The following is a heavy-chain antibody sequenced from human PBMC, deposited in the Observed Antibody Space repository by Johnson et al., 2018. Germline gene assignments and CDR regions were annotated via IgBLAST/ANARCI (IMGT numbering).Heavy chain of an antibody. Sequence: THYADSVKGRFTISRDNSKNTLFLQMNSLRAEDTAVYYCVRDYYDSSGYYYTYFEHWGQGTLVTVAS. J-gene: IGHJ1*01. CDR2: T. CDR3: VRDYYDSSGYYYTYFEH. V-gene: IGHV3-53*01. D-gene: IGHD3-22*01.